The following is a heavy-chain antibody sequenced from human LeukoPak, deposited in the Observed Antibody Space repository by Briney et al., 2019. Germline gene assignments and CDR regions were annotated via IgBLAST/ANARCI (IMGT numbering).Heavy chain of an antibody. J-gene: IGHJ4*02. V-gene: IGHV3-7*01. Sequence: GGSLRLSCVASGFTFGNYWMSWVRQAPGKGLEWVANIKQDGSETYYVESVKGRFTISGDNAKNSLFLQMNSLRAEDTAVYYCARGGGRYSPLGYWGQGTLVTVSS. CDR3: ARGGGRYSPLGY. D-gene: IGHD3-16*02. CDR2: IKQDGSET. CDR1: GFTFGNYW.